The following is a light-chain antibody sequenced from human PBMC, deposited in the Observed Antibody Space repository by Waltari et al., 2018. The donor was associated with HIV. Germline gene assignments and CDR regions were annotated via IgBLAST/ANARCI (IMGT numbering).Light chain of an antibody. Sequence: QSALTQPASVSGSPGQSITISSTGTNSYNPVSSYHHHPGKAPKLLIYDVSERPSGVSNRFSGSKSGNTASLTISGLQAEDEADYYCCSYAGSSTLVFGGGTKLTVL. CDR3: CSYAGSSTLV. J-gene: IGLJ2*01. CDR1: NSYNP. V-gene: IGLV2-23*02. CDR2: DVS.